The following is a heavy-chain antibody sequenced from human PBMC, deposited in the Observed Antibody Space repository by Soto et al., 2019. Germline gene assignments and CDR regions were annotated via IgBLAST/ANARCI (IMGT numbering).Heavy chain of an antibody. Sequence: QITLKESGPTLGKRTQTLTLTCTFSGYSLSTSVVGVGWIRQPPGKALEWLALIYWNDDKRYSPSPKSRLTNTKDTSKNQVALTMTNTDPVDKATYYNAHRLSRESYYYYYGMEVWGQQTKVNASS. CDR2: IYWNDDK. J-gene: IGHJ6*02. CDR3: AHRLSRESYYYYYGMEV. D-gene: IGHD1-26*01. V-gene: IGHV2-5*01. CDR1: GYSLSTSVVG.